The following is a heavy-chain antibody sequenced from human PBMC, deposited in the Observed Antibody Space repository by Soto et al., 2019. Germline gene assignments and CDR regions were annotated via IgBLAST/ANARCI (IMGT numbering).Heavy chain of an antibody. CDR3: AHRNGQQLDFDY. Sequence: QITLKESGPTLVKPTQTLTLTCTFSGFSLSTRGVGVGWIRQPPGKALEWLALIYWDDDKRYSPSLKSRPTLXKXXSKNQLVLTMTNMDPVDTATYYCAHRNGQQLDFDYWGQGTLVTVSS. J-gene: IGHJ4*02. V-gene: IGHV2-5*02. CDR1: GFSLSTRGVG. D-gene: IGHD6-13*01. CDR2: IYWDDDK.